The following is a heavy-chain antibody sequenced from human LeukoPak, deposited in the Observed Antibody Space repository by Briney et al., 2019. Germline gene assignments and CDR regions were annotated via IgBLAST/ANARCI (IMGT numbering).Heavy chain of an antibody. CDR2: ISGICDYT. Sequence: GRSLRLSCAASGFNFNFYNLNWARQAPGKGLEWVSYISGICDYTLYADSVKGRFTISRDNAKNSLYLQMDSLRAEDTAVYYCARTYGAGSLDYWGQGALVTVSS. CDR3: ARTYGAGSLDY. CDR1: GFNFNFYN. V-gene: IGHV3-21*01. J-gene: IGHJ4*02. D-gene: IGHD4-17*01.